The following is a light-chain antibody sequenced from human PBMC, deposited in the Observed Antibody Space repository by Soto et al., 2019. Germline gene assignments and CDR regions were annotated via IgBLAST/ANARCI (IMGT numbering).Light chain of an antibody. J-gene: IGKJ4*01. CDR3: QHYNNLPLT. CDR2: GVS. CDR1: QSVSSD. V-gene: IGKV3-15*01. Sequence: EIVMTQSPATLSVSPGEGATLSCRASQSVSSDLAWYQHKPGLAPRLLIYGVSTRATGIPVRFSGSGSGTEFTLSISSLQSEDSAIYYCQHYNNLPLTFGGGTKVDIK.